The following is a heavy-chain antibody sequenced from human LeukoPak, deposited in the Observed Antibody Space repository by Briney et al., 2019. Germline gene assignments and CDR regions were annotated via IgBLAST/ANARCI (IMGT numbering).Heavy chain of an antibody. CDR2: IYSGGDT. CDR1: GFTVSSNY. D-gene: IGHD5-18*01. J-gene: IGHJ4*02. Sequence: GGSLRLTCAASGFTVSSNYMSWVRQAPGKGLEWVSVIYSGGDTYYADSVKGRFTVSRDNSRNTLYLQMTSLRAADTAVYYCARSRGYNYGYDRIFDYWGQGTLVTVSS. CDR3: ARSRGYNYGYDRIFDY. V-gene: IGHV3-53*01.